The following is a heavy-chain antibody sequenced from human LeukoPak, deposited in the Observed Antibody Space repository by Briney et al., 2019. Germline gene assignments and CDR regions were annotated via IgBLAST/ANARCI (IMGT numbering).Heavy chain of an antibody. V-gene: IGHV3-9*01. CDR2: ISWNSGSI. CDR1: GFTFDDYA. J-gene: IGHJ5*02. CDR3: AKDNVLVLGGRPWNWFDP. Sequence: GRSLRLSCAASGFTFDDYAMHWVRQAPGKGLEGVSGISWNSGSIGYADSVKGRFTISRDNAKSSLYLQMNSLRAEDTALYYCAKDNVLVLGGRPWNWFDPWGQGTLVTVSS. D-gene: IGHD2-15*01.